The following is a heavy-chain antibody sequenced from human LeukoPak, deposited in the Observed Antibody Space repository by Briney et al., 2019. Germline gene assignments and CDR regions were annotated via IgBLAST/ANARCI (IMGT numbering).Heavy chain of an antibody. D-gene: IGHD2-2*01. CDR1: GGSFSGYY. V-gene: IGHV4-34*01. Sequence: PSETLSLTCAVYGGSFSGYYWSWIRQPPGKGLEWIGEINHSGSTNYNPSLKSRVTISVDTSKNQFSLKLSSVTAADTAVYYCARGPTLWYCSSTSCHEVYYFDYWGQGTLVTVSS. CDR2: INHSGST. CDR3: ARGPTLWYCSSTSCHEVYYFDY. J-gene: IGHJ4*02.